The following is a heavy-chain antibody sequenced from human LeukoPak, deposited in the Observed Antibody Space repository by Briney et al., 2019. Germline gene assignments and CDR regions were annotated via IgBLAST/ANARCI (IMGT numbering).Heavy chain of an antibody. Sequence: ASVKVSCKTSGYTFTIYAITWLRQAPGQGLEWMGWVTPHNGNTNYAQKFLDRVTMTTNTSTTTVYMQLRSLTSDDAAMYYCARDRGGYGDYSYWGQGTLVTVSS. CDR2: VTPHNGNT. CDR3: ARDRGGYGDYSY. D-gene: IGHD4-17*01. CDR1: GYTFTIYA. J-gene: IGHJ4*02. V-gene: IGHV1-18*04.